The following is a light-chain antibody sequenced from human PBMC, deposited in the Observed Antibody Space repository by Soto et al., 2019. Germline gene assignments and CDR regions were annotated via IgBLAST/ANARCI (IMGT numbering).Light chain of an antibody. V-gene: IGLV1-40*01. Sequence: QSVLTQPPSVSGAPGQRVTISCSGTSASIGAGYEVHWYHQLPGTAPKLVVSGNGNRPSGVPDRLSASKSGTSASLAITGLQAEDECHYYCQSYDKRLTAYVFXTGNKLTVL. CDR2: GNG. CDR1: SASIGAGYE. CDR3: QSYDKRLTAYV. J-gene: IGLJ1*01.